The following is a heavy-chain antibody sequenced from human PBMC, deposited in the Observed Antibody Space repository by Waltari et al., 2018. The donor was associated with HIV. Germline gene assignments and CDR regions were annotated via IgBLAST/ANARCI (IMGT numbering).Heavy chain of an antibody. Sequence: QVQLVQSGPEVKTPGASVKVACRASGSTFTTYNINCVRQAPGQGLEWMGWISASNGNTKYAQNLQGRVTMTTDTSTSTAYMELRSLRSNDTAVYYCARGLVYYYDSSGHYRPTGHHALEIWGQGTMVTVSS. J-gene: IGHJ3*02. D-gene: IGHD3-22*01. CDR1: GSTFTTYN. V-gene: IGHV1-18*01. CDR2: ISASNGNT. CDR3: ARGLVYYYDSSGHYRPTGHHALEI.